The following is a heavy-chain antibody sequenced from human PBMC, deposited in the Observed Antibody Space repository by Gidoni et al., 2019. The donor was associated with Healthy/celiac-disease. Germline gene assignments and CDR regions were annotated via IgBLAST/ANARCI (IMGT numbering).Heavy chain of an antibody. D-gene: IGHD3-16*01. CDR1: GFTFSSYA. V-gene: IGHV3-30-3*01. Sequence: QVQLVESGGGVVQPGRSLRLSCAASGFTFSSYAMHWVRQAPGKGLEWVAVISYDGSNKYYADSVKGRFTISRDNSKNTLYLQMNSLRAEDTAVYYCARDGGRRESRAFQHWGQGTLVTVSS. CDR2: ISYDGSNK. J-gene: IGHJ1*01. CDR3: ARDGGRRESRAFQH.